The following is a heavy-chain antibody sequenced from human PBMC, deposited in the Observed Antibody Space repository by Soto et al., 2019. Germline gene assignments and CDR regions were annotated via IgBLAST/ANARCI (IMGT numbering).Heavy chain of an antibody. CDR1: GFTFSSCA. D-gene: IGHD1-1*01. J-gene: IGHJ3*02. CDR2: ISGSGGST. V-gene: IGHV3-23*01. CDR3: AKGYDYQYAFYI. Sequence: GGSLRLSCAASGFTFSSCAMSWVRQAPGKGLEWVSGISGSGGSTCYADSVEGRFTISRDNAKNSLYLQMNSLRAEDTALYYCAKGYDYQYAFYIWGQGTMVTVSS.